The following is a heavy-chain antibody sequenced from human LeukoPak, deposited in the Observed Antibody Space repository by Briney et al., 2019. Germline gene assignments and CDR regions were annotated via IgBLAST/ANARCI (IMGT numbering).Heavy chain of an antibody. J-gene: IGHJ6*02. D-gene: IGHD3-16*01. CDR1: GFTFSNAY. CDR3: ARGGGLDV. CDR2: INHNGNVN. V-gene: IGHV3-7*03. Sequence: GGSLRLSCAASGFTFSNAYMNWARQAPGKGLEWVASINHNGNVNYYVDSVKGRFTISRDNAKNSLYLQMSNLRAEDTAVYFCARGGGLDVWGQGATVTVSS.